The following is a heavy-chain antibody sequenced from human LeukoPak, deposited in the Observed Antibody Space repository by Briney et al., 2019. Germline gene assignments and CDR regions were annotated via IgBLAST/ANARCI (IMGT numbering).Heavy chain of an antibody. CDR1: GGSFSGYY. V-gene: IGHV4-30-2*01. D-gene: IGHD3-10*01. Sequence: SETLSLTCAVYGGSFSGYYWSWIRQPPGKGLEWIGYIYHSGSTYYNPSLKSRVTISVDRSKNQFSLKLSSVTAADTAVYYCARDVRDYYGSGSASWFDPWGQGTLVTVSS. CDR2: IYHSGST. CDR3: ARDVRDYYGSGSASWFDP. J-gene: IGHJ5*02.